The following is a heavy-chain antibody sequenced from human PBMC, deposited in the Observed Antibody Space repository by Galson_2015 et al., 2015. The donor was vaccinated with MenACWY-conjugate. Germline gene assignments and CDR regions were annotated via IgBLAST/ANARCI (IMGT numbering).Heavy chain of an antibody. V-gene: IGHV3-7*01. D-gene: IGHD6-19*01. Sequence: LRLSCATSGFTFSNSWVGWVRQAPGKGLEWVANIKHDGSGKLYVDSVKGRFIISRDNAKNLLYLQMDSLRAEDTAVYFCARAKEQWLSKTFDVWGQGTLVTVSS. CDR2: IKHDGSGK. J-gene: IGHJ3*01. CDR3: ARAKEQWLSKTFDV. CDR1: GFTFSNSW.